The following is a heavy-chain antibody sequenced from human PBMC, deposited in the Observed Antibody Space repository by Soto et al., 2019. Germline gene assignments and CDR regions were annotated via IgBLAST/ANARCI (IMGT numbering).Heavy chain of an antibody. CDR3: ARLTRQTTGAIKSFDY. D-gene: IGHD4-17*01. Sequence: SETLSLTCTVSGGSISSSSYYWGWIRQPPGKGLEWIGSIYYSGSTYYNPSLKSRVTISVDTSKNQFSLKLSSVTAADTAVYYCARLTRQTTGAIKSFDYWGQGTLVTVSS. J-gene: IGHJ4*02. V-gene: IGHV4-39*01. CDR2: IYYSGST. CDR1: GGSISSSSYY.